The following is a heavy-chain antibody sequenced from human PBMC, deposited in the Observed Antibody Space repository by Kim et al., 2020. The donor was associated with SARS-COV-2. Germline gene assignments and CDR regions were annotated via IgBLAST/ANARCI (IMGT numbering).Heavy chain of an antibody. CDR2: INSSGGST. Sequence: ASVKVSCKASGYSFTSYYMHWVRQAPGQGLEWMGIINSSGGSTNYAQKFQDRVTMTRDTSTSTVYMELSSLRSEDTAVYYCARRWENALDIWGQGTMVTVSS. V-gene: IGHV1-46*01. D-gene: IGHD1-26*01. J-gene: IGHJ3*02. CDR1: GYSFTSYY. CDR3: ARRWENALDI.